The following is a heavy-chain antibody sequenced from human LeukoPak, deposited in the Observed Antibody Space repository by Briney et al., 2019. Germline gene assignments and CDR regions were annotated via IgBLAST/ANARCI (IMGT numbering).Heavy chain of an antibody. CDR1: GYTFTSSC. V-gene: IGHV1-46*01. D-gene: IGHD3-10*01. CDR2: INPSDGST. J-gene: IGHJ4*02. CDR3: ARLYGAGTNDC. Sequence: ASLKVSCKASGYTFTSSCVHWVRQAPGPGLEWMGIINPSDGSTIYAQNFQGRVTLTRDTSTSTVYMELSSLRSEDTAVYYCARLYGAGTNDCWGQGTLVTVSS.